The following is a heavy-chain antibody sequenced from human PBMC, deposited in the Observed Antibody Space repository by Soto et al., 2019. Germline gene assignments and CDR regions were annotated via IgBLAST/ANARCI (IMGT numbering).Heavy chain of an antibody. CDR2: IIPIFGTA. D-gene: IGHD6-19*01. J-gene: IGHJ6*02. CDR1: GGTFSSYA. Sequence: GASVKVSCKASGGTFSSYAISWVRQAPGQGLEWMGGIIPIFGTANYAQKFQGRVTITADESTSTAYMELSSLRSEDTAVYYCASELRYSSGWYLGYYGMDVWGQGTTVTVSS. V-gene: IGHV1-69*01. CDR3: ASELRYSSGWYLGYYGMDV.